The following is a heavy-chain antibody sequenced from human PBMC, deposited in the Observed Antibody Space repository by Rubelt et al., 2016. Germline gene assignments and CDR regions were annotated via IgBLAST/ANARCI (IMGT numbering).Heavy chain of an antibody. J-gene: IGHJ4*02. D-gene: IGHD3-10*01. CDR1: GGSISSSSYY. CDR3: ARPTGALAASGRFLV. V-gene: IGHV4-39*07. Sequence: QLQLRESGPGLVKPSETLSLTCTVSGGSISSSSYYWGWIRQPPGKGLEWIGSIYYSGSTYYNPSLKSRVTLSQDGAKNQVSPHLSAVTAAETAVYYCARPTGALAASGRFLVWGQGTLVTVSS. CDR2: IYYSGST.